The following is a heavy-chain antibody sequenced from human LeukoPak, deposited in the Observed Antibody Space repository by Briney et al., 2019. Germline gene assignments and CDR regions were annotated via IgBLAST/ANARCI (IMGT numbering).Heavy chain of an antibody. D-gene: IGHD3-16*01. CDR2: INPNSGGK. V-gene: IGHV1-2*02. J-gene: IGHJ4*02. Sequence: ASVKVSCKTSGYTFTFYYLHWMRQAPGQGLEWMGWINPNSGGKNYAQKFQGRVTMTSETSISTAYMDLSRLRSDDTAVYYCARGSSSFLGYFDYWAQGTLVTVSS. CDR1: GYTFTFYY. CDR3: ARGSSSFLGYFDY.